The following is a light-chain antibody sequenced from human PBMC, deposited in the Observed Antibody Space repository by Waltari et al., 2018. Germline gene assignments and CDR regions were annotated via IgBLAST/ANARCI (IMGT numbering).Light chain of an antibody. J-gene: IGKJ4*01. V-gene: IGKV1-39*01. CDR2: ATS. Sequence: DIQMTQSPSSLSASVGDRVTITCRASEDLNKYLNWYQQKPGKAPRLLISATSTLRSGVPSRFSGSSSGTDFSLTISSLQSEDLAVYYCQQYNDWPPVTFGGGTKVEIK. CDR3: QQYNDWPPVT. CDR1: EDLNKY.